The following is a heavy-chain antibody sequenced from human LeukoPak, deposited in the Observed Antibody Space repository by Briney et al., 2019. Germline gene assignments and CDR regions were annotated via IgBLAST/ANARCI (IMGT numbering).Heavy chain of an antibody. CDR1: GGSISSGDYY. CDR3: ARESPATPLTFDI. V-gene: IGHV4-30-4*01. D-gene: IGHD2-15*01. J-gene: IGHJ3*02. CDR2: INHSGST. Sequence: SETLSLTCTVSGGSISSGDYYWSWIRQPPWKGLEWIGEINHSGSTNYNPTLKSRVTISVDTSKNQFSLKLSSVTAADTAVYYCARESPATPLTFDIWGQGTMVTVFS.